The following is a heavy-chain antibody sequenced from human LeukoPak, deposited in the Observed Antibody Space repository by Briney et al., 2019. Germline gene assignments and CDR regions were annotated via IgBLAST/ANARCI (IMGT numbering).Heavy chain of an antibody. D-gene: IGHD2-21*02. Sequence: GESLKISCKGSGYSFTSYWIGWVRQMPGRGLEWMGIIYPGDSDTRYSPSFQGQVTISADKSISTAYLQWSSLRASDTAMYYCARRDHRDSQYFFDYWGQGTLVTVSS. CDR1: GYSFTSYW. V-gene: IGHV5-51*01. CDR2: IYPGDSDT. J-gene: IGHJ4*02. CDR3: ARRDHRDSQYFFDY.